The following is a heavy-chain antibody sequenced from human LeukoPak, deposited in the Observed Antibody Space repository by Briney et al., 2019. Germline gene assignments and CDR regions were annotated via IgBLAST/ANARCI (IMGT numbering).Heavy chain of an antibody. CDR1: GGSISSSSYY. J-gene: IGHJ4*02. CDR3: AREDYGDSRFDY. Sequence: SETLSLTCTVSGGSISSSSYYWGWIRQPPGKGLEWIGSIYYSGSTYYNPSLKSRVTMSVDTSKNQFSLKLSSVTAADTAVYYCAREDYGDSRFDYWGQGTLVTVSS. V-gene: IGHV4-39*07. CDR2: IYYSGST. D-gene: IGHD4-17*01.